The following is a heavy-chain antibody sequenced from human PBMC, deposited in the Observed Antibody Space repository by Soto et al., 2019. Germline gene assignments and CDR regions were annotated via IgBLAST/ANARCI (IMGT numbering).Heavy chain of an antibody. CDR2: VYQSGTT. V-gene: IGHV4-39*01. CDR3: ARQPESTSYFDY. J-gene: IGHJ4*02. CDR1: GASISTSSDF. Sequence: ASETLSLTCSVSGASISTSSDFWGWIRQAPGKGLEWIGNVYQSGTTRLNPSLESRVSIFVDRSKNQFPLELNSATAADRAVYYCARQPESTSYFDYWGQGILVTVSS. D-gene: IGHD2-2*01.